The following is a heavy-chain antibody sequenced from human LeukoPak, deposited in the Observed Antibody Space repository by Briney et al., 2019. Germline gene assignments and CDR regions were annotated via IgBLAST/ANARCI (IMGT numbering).Heavy chain of an antibody. CDR3: AREGYYDIGLDY. Sequence: GASVKVSCKASGYTLTGYYMHWVRQAPGQGLEWMGWINPNSGGTNYAQKFQGRVTMTRDTSISAAYMELSRLRSDDTAVYYCAREGYYDIGLDYWGQGTLVTVSS. J-gene: IGHJ4*02. CDR2: INPNSGGT. D-gene: IGHD3-9*01. CDR1: GYTLTGYY. V-gene: IGHV1-2*02.